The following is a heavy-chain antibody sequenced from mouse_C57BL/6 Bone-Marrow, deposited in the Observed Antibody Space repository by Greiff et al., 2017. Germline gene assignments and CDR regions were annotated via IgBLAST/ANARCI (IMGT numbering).Heavy chain of an antibody. CDR3: ARSYAMDY. CDR2: IYPGSGST. J-gene: IGHJ4*01. Sequence: VQLQQPGAELVKPGASVKMSCKASGYTFTSYWITWVKQRPGQGLEWIGDIYPGSGSTNYTEKFKGQATLTSDTSSSTAYMQRSSLTSEDSAIYFCARSYAMDYWGQGTSVTVSS. CDR1: GYTFTSYW. V-gene: IGHV1-55*01.